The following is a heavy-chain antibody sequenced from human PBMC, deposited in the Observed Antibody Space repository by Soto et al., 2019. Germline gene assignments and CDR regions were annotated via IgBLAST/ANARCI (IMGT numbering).Heavy chain of an antibody. CDR3: ASLRIVGATTLRYYFAY. D-gene: IGHD1-26*01. CDR2: IYYSGST. Sequence: SETLSLTCTVSGGSISSYYWSWIRQPPGKGLEWIGYIYYSGSTNYNPSLKSRVTISVDTSKNQFSLKLSSVTAADTAVYYCASLRIVGATTLRYYFAYWGQGTLVTVSS. CDR1: GGSISSYY. V-gene: IGHV4-59*08. J-gene: IGHJ4*02.